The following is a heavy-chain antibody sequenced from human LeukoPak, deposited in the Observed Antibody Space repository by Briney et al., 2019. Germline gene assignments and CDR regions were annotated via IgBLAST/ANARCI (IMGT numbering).Heavy chain of an antibody. CDR1: GFTFSTYG. CDR3: ARAQRSSGWYGY. V-gene: IGHV3-23*01. D-gene: IGHD6-19*01. J-gene: IGHJ4*02. Sequence: PGGSLRLSCVASGFTFSTYGMSWVRQAPGKGLEWVSAISGSGGSTYYADSVKGRFTISRDNAKNTLYLQMNSLRAEDTAVYYCARAQRSSGWYGYWGQGTLVTVSS. CDR2: ISGSGGST.